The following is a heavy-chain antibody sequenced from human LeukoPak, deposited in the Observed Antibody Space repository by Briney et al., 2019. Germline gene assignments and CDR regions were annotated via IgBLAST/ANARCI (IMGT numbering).Heavy chain of an antibody. CDR1: GFTFNNYG. Sequence: GGTLRLSCAASGFTFNNYGMSWVRQAPGKGLEWVSAISGSADNTYYVDSVKGRFTISRDNSRNTLYLQMNSLRAEDTAIYYCAKERESYFEFDLWGQGTLVTVSS. CDR2: ISGSADNT. D-gene: IGHD1-26*01. J-gene: IGHJ4*02. V-gene: IGHV3-23*01. CDR3: AKERESYFEFDL.